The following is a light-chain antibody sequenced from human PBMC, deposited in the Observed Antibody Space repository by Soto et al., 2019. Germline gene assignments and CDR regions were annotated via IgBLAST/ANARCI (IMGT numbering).Light chain of an antibody. V-gene: IGKV1-9*01. Sequence: DIQLTQSPSFLSASVGDRVTITCRASRGISSYLAWYQQKPGKAPKLLIYAASTLQSGVPSRFSGSGSRTDFTLTISSLQPEDFATYYCQQLNSYPLTFGGGTKVEIK. CDR2: AAS. J-gene: IGKJ4*02. CDR1: RGISSY. CDR3: QQLNSYPLT.